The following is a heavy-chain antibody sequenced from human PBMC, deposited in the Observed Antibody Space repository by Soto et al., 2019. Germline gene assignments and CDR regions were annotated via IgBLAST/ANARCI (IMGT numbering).Heavy chain of an antibody. CDR2: MNADGSTT. J-gene: IGHJ3*02. D-gene: IGHD3-16*01. Sequence: EVQLVESGGGLVQPGESLRLSCAASGFTFSPFWMHWVRQAPGKGLEWVSHMNADGSTTLYADSVKGRFTISRDNAENTLYLQMNSLRAEDTAVYYCVRDGGNPDSFDIWGQGTMVTVSS. CDR3: VRDGGNPDSFDI. V-gene: IGHV3-74*01. CDR1: GFTFSPFW.